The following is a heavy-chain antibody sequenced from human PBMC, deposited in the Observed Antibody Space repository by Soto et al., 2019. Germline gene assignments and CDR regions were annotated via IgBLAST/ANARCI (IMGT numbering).Heavy chain of an antibody. V-gene: IGHV3-30*03. D-gene: IGHD1-26*01. CDR2: ISYDGINK. Sequence: QVQLVESGGGMVQPGRSLGLSCAASGFTFNTYGMHWVRQAPDKGLEWVAAISYDGINKYYVDSVKGRFTISRDNSKNTLYVQMNSLRAEDTALYYCARSPQPTRGIHWYFDLWGRGILVTVSS. CDR1: GFTFNTYG. CDR3: ARSPQPTRGIHWYFDL. J-gene: IGHJ2*01.